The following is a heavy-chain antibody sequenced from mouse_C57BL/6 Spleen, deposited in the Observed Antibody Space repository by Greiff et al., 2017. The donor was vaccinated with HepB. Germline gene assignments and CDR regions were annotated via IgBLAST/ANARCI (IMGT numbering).Heavy chain of an antibody. V-gene: IGHV1-80*01. J-gene: IGHJ2*01. CDR3: ARFPGSSFFDY. CDR2: IYPGDGDT. Sequence: LQESGAELVKPGASVKISCKASGYAFSSYWMNWVKQRPGKGLEWIGQIYPGDGDTNYNGKFKGKATLTADKSSSTAYMQLSSLTSEDSAVYFCARFPGSSFFDYWGQGTTLTVSS. D-gene: IGHD1-1*01. CDR1: GYAFSSYW.